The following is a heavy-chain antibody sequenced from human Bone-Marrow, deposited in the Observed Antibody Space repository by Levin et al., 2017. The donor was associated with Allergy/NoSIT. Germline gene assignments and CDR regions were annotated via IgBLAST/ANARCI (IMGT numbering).Heavy chain of an antibody. CDR3: AKGGHPDSKSSGEFDY. Sequence: GGSLRLSCAASGFTFSSYAMSWVRQSPGKGLEWVSLISASGDGTYYADSVKGRFTISRDNSKNTLFLQMNSLRAEETAVYHCAKGGHPDSKSSGEFDYWGQGTLVTVSS. D-gene: IGHD3-10*01. CDR1: GFTFSSYA. J-gene: IGHJ4*02. V-gene: IGHV3-23*01. CDR2: ISASGDGT.